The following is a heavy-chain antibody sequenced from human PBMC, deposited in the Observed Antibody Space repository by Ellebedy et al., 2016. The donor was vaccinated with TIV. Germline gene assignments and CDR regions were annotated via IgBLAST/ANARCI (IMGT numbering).Heavy chain of an antibody. V-gene: IGHV3-30*06. CDR1: GFTFSSYG. CDR2: ISYDGSNK. D-gene: IGHD3/OR15-3a*01. CDR3: ARVLRTGYYYYYYGMDV. J-gene: IGHJ6*02. Sequence: PGGSLRLSCAASGFTFSSYGMHWVRQAPGKGLEWVAVISYDGSNKYYADSVKGRFTISRDNSKNTLYLQMNSLRAEDTAVYYCARVLRTGYYYYYYGMDVWGQGTTVTVSS.